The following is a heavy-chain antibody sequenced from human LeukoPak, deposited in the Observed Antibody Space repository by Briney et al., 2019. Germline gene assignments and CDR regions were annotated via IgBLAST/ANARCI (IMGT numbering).Heavy chain of an antibody. CDR3: ARVVGTYYFDSSGYPYYFDY. D-gene: IGHD3-22*01. CDR2: IYPDDSET. V-gene: IGHV5-51*01. J-gene: IGHJ4*02. Sequence: GESLKISCKGSGYSFTSYWIGWVRQMPGKGLEWMGIIYPDDSETIYSPSFQGLVTISADKSISTAYLQWSSLKASDTAMYYCARVVGTYYFDSSGYPYYFDYWGQGTLVTVSS. CDR1: GYSFTSYW.